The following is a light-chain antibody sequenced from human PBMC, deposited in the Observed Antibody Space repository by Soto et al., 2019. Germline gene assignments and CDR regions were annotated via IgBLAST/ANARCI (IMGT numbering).Light chain of an antibody. V-gene: IGKV1-39*01. CDR1: QSIGGY. J-gene: IGKJ5*01. CDR2: DAS. Sequence: DIQMTQSPSSLSASFGDGVTISCRASQSIGGYLTWYQQLPGKAPKLLIYDASSLQSVVPSRFSGSGSGTDFTLSINNLQHDDFATYYCQQYNRLITFGQGTRLEIK. CDR3: QQYNRLIT.